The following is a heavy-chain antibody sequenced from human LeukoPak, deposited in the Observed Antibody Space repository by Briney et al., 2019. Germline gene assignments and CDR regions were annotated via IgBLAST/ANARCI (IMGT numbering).Heavy chain of an antibody. CDR3: ASSGDLRYFDAIQ. V-gene: IGHV1-46*01. CDR2: INPSGGST. J-gene: IGHJ4*02. Sequence: ASVKVSCKASGYTFTSYYIHWVRQAPGQGLEWMGLINPSGGSTNYAQKFQGRVTITADESTSTAYMELSSLRSEDTAVYYCASSGDLRYFDAIQWGQGTLVTVSS. D-gene: IGHD3-9*01. CDR1: GYTFTSYY.